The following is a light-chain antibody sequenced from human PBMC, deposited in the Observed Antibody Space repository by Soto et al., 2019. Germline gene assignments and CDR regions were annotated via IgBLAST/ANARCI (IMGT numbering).Light chain of an antibody. CDR1: QSISSY. V-gene: IGKV1-39*01. CDR2: AAS. J-gene: IGKJ4*01. CDR3: QHSYSTPLT. Sequence: DIQMTQSPSSLSASVGDRVTITCRASQSISSYLNWYQQKPGKAPKLQIYAASSLQSGGPSRFSGSGSGTDFTLTISSVQPEDFATYYCQHSYSTPLTFGGGNKVEVK.